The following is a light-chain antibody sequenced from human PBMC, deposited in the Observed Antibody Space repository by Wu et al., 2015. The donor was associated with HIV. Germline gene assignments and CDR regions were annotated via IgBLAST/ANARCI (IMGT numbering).Light chain of an antibody. V-gene: IGKV1-27*01. Sequence: DIQMTQSPSSLSGSIGDRVTITCRASQGISNDLAWYQQKPGKVPDLLIYAASTLQSGVPSRFSGGGSGTDFTLTISSLQPEDFATYYCQQSYSTPTWTFGQGTKVEIK. CDR3: QQSYSTPTWT. J-gene: IGKJ1*01. CDR2: AAS. CDR1: QGISND.